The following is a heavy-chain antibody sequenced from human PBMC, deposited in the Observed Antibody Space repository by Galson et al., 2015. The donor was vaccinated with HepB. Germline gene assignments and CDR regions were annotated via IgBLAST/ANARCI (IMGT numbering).Heavy chain of an antibody. D-gene: IGHD3-16*01. J-gene: IGHJ6*02. CDR3: AKDETGWGKYYYYYYGMDV. V-gene: IGHV3-30*18. CDR1: GFTFSSYG. Sequence: SLRLSCAASGFTFSSYGMHWVRQAPGKGLEWVAVISYDGSNKYYADSVKGRFTISRDNSKNTLYLQMNSLRAGDTAVYYCAKDETGWGKYYYYYYGMDVWGQGTTVTVSS. CDR2: ISYDGSNK.